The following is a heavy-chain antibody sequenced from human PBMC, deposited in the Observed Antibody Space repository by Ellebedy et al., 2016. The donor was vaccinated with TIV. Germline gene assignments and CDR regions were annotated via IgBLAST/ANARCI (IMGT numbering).Heavy chain of an antibody. Sequence: GESLKISCAASGFTFSSYSMHWVRQAPGKGLEWVASLSYDGNIEYYAESVKGRFTISRDNSKNTVYLQMNSLRPEDTARYYCATSAVGHSHGYYFDYWGQGTLVTVSA. J-gene: IGHJ4*02. CDR2: LSYDGNIE. D-gene: IGHD3-22*01. CDR3: ATSAVGHSHGYYFDY. V-gene: IGHV3-30*03. CDR1: GFTFSSYS.